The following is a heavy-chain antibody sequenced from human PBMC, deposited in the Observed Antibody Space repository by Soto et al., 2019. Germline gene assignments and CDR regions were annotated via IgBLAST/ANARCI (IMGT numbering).Heavy chain of an antibody. CDR1: GFTFSSYA. CDR3: ANPEKRAARHDYYYGMDV. Sequence: PGGSLRLSCAASGFTFSSYAMSWVRQAPGKGLEWVSAISGSGGSTYYADSVKGRFTISRDNSKNTLYLQMNSLRAEDTAVYYCANPEKRAARHDYYYGMDVWGQGTTVTVSS. D-gene: IGHD6-6*01. V-gene: IGHV3-23*01. J-gene: IGHJ6*02. CDR2: ISGSGGST.